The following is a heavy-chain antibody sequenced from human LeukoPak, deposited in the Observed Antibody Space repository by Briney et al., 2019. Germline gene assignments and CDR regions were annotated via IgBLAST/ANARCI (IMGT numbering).Heavy chain of an antibody. V-gene: IGHV3-21*01. D-gene: IGHD3-16*02. Sequence: PGGSLRLSCAASGFTFSSYSMNWVRQAPGKGLEWVSSISSSSSYIYYADSVKGRFTISRDNAKNSLYLQMNSLRAEDTAVYYCARVCRSDYVWGSYRYDAFDIWGQGTMVTVSS. CDR2: ISSSSSYI. J-gene: IGHJ3*02. CDR3: ARVCRSDYVWGSYRYDAFDI. CDR1: GFTFSSYS.